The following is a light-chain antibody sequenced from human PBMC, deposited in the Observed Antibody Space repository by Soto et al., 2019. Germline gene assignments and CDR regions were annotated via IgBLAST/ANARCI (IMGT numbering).Light chain of an antibody. V-gene: IGKV3-20*01. CDR1: QSVSSSY. CDR2: GAS. J-gene: IGKJ1*01. CDR3: QQYGSSPQT. Sequence: EIVLTQSPGTLSLSPGERATLSCRASQSVSSSYLAWYQQKPGQAPRLLIYGASSRATGIQDRFSRSRSGTDVTLTTSRQEPEDFAVYYCQQYGSSPQTFGQGNKVEI.